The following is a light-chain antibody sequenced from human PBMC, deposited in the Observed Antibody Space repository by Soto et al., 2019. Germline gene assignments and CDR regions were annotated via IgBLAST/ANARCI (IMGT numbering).Light chain of an antibody. CDR3: LQHHSYPWT. Sequence: DIRMTQSPSSLSASIGDRVTITCRASQGISNDLGWYQQKPRLAPKRLISAASTLQSGVPSRFRGSGSGTEFSLTISGLQTEDFATYYCLQHHSYPWTFGQGTKVDIK. CDR1: QGISND. V-gene: IGKV1-17*01. CDR2: AAS. J-gene: IGKJ1*01.